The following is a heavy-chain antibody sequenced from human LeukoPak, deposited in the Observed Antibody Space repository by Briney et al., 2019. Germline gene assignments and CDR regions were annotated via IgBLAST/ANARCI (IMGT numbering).Heavy chain of an antibody. CDR1: GDSVSSNSSA. CDR3: ARGGQGDGYSADEAFDF. Sequence: SQTLSLTCAISGDSVSSNSSACNWIRQSPSRGLECLGRTYYRSKWYNDYAVSVKSRITINPDTSKNQFSLQLTSVTPEDTAVYYCARGGQGDGYSADEAFDFWGQGTMVTVSS. D-gene: IGHD5-24*01. V-gene: IGHV6-1*01. CDR2: TYYRSKWYN. J-gene: IGHJ3*01.